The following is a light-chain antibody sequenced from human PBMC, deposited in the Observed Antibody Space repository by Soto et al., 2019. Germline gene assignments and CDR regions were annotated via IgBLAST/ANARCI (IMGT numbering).Light chain of an antibody. CDR1: QTISSW. CDR2: KAS. V-gene: IGKV1-5*03. CDR3: QHYNSYSEA. Sequence: DIRMTQSPASLSASVGDRVTVTCRASQTISSWLAWYQQKPGKAPKLLIYKASTLKSGVPSRFSGSGSGTEFTLTISSLQPDDFATYYCQHYNSYSEALGQGTKVDIK. J-gene: IGKJ1*01.